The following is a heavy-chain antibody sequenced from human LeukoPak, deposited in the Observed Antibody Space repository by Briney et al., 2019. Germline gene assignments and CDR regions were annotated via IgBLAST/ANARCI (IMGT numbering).Heavy chain of an antibody. CDR1: GYSITSSSW. Sequence: SDTLSLTCAVSGYSITSSSWWGWIRQPPGKGLAWIGYIYHSGSTYYNPSLKSRVTISVDRSKNQFSLKLSSVTAADTAVYYCARAIDYDFWSGYYPRYFDYWGQGTLVTVSS. J-gene: IGHJ4*02. D-gene: IGHD3-3*01. CDR2: IYHSGST. CDR3: ARAIDYDFWSGYYPRYFDY. V-gene: IGHV4-28*03.